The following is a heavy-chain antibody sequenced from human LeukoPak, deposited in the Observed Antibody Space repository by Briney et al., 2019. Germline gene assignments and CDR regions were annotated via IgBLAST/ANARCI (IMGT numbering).Heavy chain of an antibody. CDR1: GGTFSSYV. D-gene: IGHD6-19*01. J-gene: IGHJ4*02. CDR2: IIPIFGTA. Sequence: SVKVSCKTPGGTFSSYVISWVRQAPGQGLEWMGGIIPIFGTANYAQKFQGRVTITADESTSTAYMELSSLRSEDTAVYYCAALAVAGPYFDYWGQGTLVTVSS. CDR3: AALAVAGPYFDY. V-gene: IGHV1-69*01.